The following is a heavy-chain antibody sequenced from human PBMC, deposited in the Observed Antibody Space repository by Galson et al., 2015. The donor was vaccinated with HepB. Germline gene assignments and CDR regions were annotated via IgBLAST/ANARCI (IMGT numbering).Heavy chain of an antibody. J-gene: IGHJ4*02. CDR2: IIPIFGTA. CDR3: ASNSGSFLYYFDY. CDR1: GGTFSSYA. Sequence: SVKVSCKASGGTFSSYAISWARQAPGQGLEWMGGIIPIFGTANYAQKFQGRVTITADESTSTAYMKLSSLRSEDTAVYYCASNSGSFLYYFDYWGQGTLVTVSS. D-gene: IGHD1-26*01. V-gene: IGHV1-69*13.